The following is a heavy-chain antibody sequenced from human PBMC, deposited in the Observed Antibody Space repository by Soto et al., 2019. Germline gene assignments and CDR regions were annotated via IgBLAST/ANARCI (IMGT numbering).Heavy chain of an antibody. CDR2: IYNSGST. Sequence: LSLTCTVSGGSISSGGYYWSWIRQHPGKGLEWIGYIYNSGSTYYNPSLQSRVTISVDTSKNHFSLKLSSVTAADTAVYYCASWNYGILNAFDIWGQGTMVTVSS. CDR1: GGSISSGGYY. J-gene: IGHJ3*02. V-gene: IGHV4-31*03. CDR3: ASWNYGILNAFDI. D-gene: IGHD1-7*01.